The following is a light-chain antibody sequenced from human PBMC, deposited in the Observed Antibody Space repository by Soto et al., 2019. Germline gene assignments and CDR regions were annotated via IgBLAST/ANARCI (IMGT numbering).Light chain of an antibody. V-gene: IGKV1-5*01. Sequence: DIQITQSHSTLSASVGDRVTITFQASQTISNWLAWYQQKPGKAPTLLIYDASTLERGVPSRFSGTGSGTEFTLSIDSLQSDDFATYYCQQYHTSSITFGQVTLLEI. CDR1: QTISNW. J-gene: IGKJ5*01. CDR2: DAS. CDR3: QQYHTSSIT.